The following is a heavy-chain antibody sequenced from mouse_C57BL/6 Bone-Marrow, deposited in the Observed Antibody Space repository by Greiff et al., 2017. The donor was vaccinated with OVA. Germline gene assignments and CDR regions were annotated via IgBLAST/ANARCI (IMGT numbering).Heavy chain of an antibody. Sequence: VQLKQSGAELVRPGASVKLSCTASGFNIKDDYMHWVKQRPEQGLEWIGWIDPENGDTEYASKFQGKATITADTSSNTAYLQLSSLTSEDTAVYYCTTGRGYIDDWGQGTTLTVSS. J-gene: IGHJ2*01. CDR1: GFNIKDDY. CDR2: IDPENGDT. V-gene: IGHV14-4*01. CDR3: TTGRGYIDD.